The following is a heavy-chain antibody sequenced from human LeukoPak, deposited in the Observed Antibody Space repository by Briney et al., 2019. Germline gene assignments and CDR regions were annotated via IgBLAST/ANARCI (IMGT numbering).Heavy chain of an antibody. CDR2: ISSSSSTI. Sequence: PGGSLRLSCAASGFTFSSYSMNWVRQAPGKGLEWVSYISSSSSTIYYADSVKGRFTISRDNAKNSLHLQMNSLRAEDTAVYYCASVGESHRRTALPWPPEDSWGQGTLVTVSS. CDR1: GFTFSSYS. J-gene: IGHJ4*02. V-gene: IGHV3-48*04. D-gene: IGHD3-16*01. CDR3: ASVGESHRRTALPWPPEDS.